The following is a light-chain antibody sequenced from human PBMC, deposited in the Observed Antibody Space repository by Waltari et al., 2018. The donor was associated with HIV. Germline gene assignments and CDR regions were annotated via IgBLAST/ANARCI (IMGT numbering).Light chain of an antibody. CDR3: QQRSIWPLIT. V-gene: IGKV3-11*01. CDR1: QSVSSY. J-gene: IGKJ5*01. CDR2: YAS. Sequence: EIVLTQSPATLSLSPGERATLSFRASQSVSSYLAWYQQKPGQAPRLLIHYASNRATGIPARFSGSGSGTDFTLTISSLEPEDFAVYYCQQRSIWPLITFGQGTRLEIK.